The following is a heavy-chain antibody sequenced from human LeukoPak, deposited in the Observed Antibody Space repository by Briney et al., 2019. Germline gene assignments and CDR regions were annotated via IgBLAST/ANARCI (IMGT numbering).Heavy chain of an antibody. CDR2: ISGSGGST. CDR3: AKAPVTTCRGAFCYPFDY. Sequence: GGSLRLSCAASRFTFSSYAMSWVRQAPGKGLEWVSAISGSGGSTYYADSVKGRFIISRDNSKNTLYLQMNSLRAEDTAVYYCAKAPVTTCRGAFCYPFDYWGLGTLVTVSS. CDR1: RFTFSSYA. V-gene: IGHV3-23*01. J-gene: IGHJ4*02. D-gene: IGHD2-15*01.